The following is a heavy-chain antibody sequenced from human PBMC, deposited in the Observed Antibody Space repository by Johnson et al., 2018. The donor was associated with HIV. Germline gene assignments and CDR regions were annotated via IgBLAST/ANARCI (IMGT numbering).Heavy chain of an antibody. CDR1: GFTFSSYW. Sequence: EVQLVESGGGLVQPGGSLRLSCAASGFTFSSYWMSWVRQAPGKGLEWVANIKQDGSEKYYVDSVKGRFTISRDNAQDTLNLQINTLRAEDTAVYYCARVREMATNRRAFDIWGQGTMVTVSS. CDR2: IKQDGSEK. J-gene: IGHJ3*02. CDR3: ARVREMATNRRAFDI. D-gene: IGHD5-24*01. V-gene: IGHV3-7*03.